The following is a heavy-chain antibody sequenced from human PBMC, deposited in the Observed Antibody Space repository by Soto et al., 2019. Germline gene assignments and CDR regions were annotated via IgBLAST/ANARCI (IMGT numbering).Heavy chain of an antibody. Sequence: PSETLSLTCTVSGGSISSSSYYWGWIRQPPGKGLEWIGSIHYSGSTYYNPSLKSRVTISVDTSKNQFSLKLSSVTAADTAVYYCARLSYYYGMDVWGQGTTVTVSS. V-gene: IGHV4-39*01. J-gene: IGHJ6*02. CDR1: GGSISSSSYY. CDR3: ARLSYYYGMDV. CDR2: IHYSGST.